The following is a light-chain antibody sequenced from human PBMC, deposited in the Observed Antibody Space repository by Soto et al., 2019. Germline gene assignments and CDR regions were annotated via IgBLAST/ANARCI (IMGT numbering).Light chain of an antibody. CDR1: QSVSSN. CDR3: QQYYSSVT. J-gene: IGKJ4*02. Sequence: EIGMTLSPATVSVSHGERATLSCRASQSVSSNLAWYQQKPGQAPRLLIYGASNRATGIPDRFSGSGSGTDFTLTSIGLEPEEIAVYYWQQYYSSVTFGRGTKVDIK. CDR2: GAS. V-gene: IGKV3-20*01.